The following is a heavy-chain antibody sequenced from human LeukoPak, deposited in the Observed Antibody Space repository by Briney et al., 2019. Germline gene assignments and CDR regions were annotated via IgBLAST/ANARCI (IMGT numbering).Heavy chain of an antibody. Sequence: GGSLRLSRAASGFIVSNNYMSWARQAPGKGLEWVSITSSRGTTYYADSVKGRFTISRDSSQNTLYLQMNSLRAEDTAVYYCATRGRSGYYYGMDVWGQGTTVTVSS. CDR2: TSSRGTT. CDR1: GFIVSNNY. CDR3: ATRGRSGYYYGMDV. J-gene: IGHJ6*02. D-gene: IGHD1-26*01. V-gene: IGHV3-66*01.